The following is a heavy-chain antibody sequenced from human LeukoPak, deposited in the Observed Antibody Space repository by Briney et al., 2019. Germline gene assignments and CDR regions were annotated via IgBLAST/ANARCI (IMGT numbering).Heavy chain of an antibody. J-gene: IGHJ3*02. CDR1: GYTFTSYG. D-gene: IGHD1-26*01. CDR2: ISAYNGHT. V-gene: IGHV1-18*01. Sequence: ASVKVSCKASGYTFTSYGISWVRQAPGQGLEWMGWISAYNGHTNYAQNVQGRVTMSTDTSTSTAYMELRRLRSDDTAIYYCARGGRWELPRPYAFDIWGQGTMVTVS. CDR3: ARGGRWELPRPYAFDI.